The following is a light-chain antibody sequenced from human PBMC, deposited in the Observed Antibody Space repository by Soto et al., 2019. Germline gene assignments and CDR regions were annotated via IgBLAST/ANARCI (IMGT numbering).Light chain of an antibody. CDR2: GAS. J-gene: IGKJ1*01. V-gene: IGKV3-15*01. CDR1: QSVATN. Sequence: EAVLTQSPATLSVSPGERATLSCRASQSVATNLAWYQQRPGQAPRLLIYGASTRATGIPARFSGRGSGTEFTLTISSLQSVDFAVYYCQQYDNWPQTFGQGTKVDIK. CDR3: QQYDNWPQT.